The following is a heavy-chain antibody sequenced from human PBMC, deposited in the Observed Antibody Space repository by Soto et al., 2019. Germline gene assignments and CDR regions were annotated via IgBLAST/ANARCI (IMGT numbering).Heavy chain of an antibody. CDR2: IIPISGTA. CDR3: ARDMTVFTVPYFDY. J-gene: IGHJ4*02. V-gene: IGHV1-69*06. Sequence: QVQLVQSGAEVKKPGSSVKVSCKASGGSSKNYAISWVQQAPGQGLEWMGGIIPISGTADYAQKFQGRLTITADKSTNTAYMELSSLRSEDTAVYYCARDMTVFTVPYFDYWGQGTLVTVSS. D-gene: IGHD2-21*02. CDR1: GGSSKNYA.